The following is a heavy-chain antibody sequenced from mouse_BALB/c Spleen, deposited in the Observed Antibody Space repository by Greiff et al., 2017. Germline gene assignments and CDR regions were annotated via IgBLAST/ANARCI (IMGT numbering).Heavy chain of an antibody. J-gene: IGHJ4*01. V-gene: IGHV7-3*02. CDR1: GFTFTDYY. Sequence: EVQLVESGGGLVQPGGSLRLSCATSGFTFTDYYMSWVRQPPGKALEWLGFIRNKANGYTTEYSASVKGRFTISRDNSQSILYLQMNTLRAEDSATYYCARAPYGNSYAMDYWGQGTSVTVSS. D-gene: IGHD2-1*01. CDR3: ARAPYGNSYAMDY. CDR2: IRNKANGYTT.